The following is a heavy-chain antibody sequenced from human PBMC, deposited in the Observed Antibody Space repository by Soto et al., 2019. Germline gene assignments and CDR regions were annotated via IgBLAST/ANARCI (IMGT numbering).Heavy chain of an antibody. J-gene: IGHJ6*02. CDR2: INHSGST. D-gene: IGHD2-2*01. Sequence: PSETLSLTCAVYGGSFSGYYWSWIRQPPGKGLEWIGEINHSGSTNYNPSLKSRVTISVDTSKNQFSLKLSSVTAADTAVYYCARFGKVTASWYYYGMDVWGQGTAVTSP. CDR1: GGSFSGYY. CDR3: ARFGKVTASWYYYGMDV. V-gene: IGHV4-34*01.